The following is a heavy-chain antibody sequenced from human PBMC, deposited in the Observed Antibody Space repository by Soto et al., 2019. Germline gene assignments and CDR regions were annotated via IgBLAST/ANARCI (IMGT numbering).Heavy chain of an antibody. CDR1: GGTFSSYA. J-gene: IGHJ6*02. CDR3: ARDEAVVRYYYGMDV. Sequence: SVKVSCKASGGTFSSYAISWVRQAPGQGLEWMGGIIPIFGTANYAQKFQGRVTITADKSTSTAYMELSSLRSEDTAVYYCARDEAVVRYYYGMDVWGQGTTVTVSS. V-gene: IGHV1-69*06. D-gene: IGHD3-10*01. CDR2: IIPIFGTA.